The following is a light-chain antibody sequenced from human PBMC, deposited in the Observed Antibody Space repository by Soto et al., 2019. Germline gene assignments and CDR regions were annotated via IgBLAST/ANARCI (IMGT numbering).Light chain of an antibody. CDR3: QSFDSSLSGWV. CDR2: GDT. CDR1: SSNIGAGYD. J-gene: IGLJ3*02. V-gene: IGLV1-40*01. Sequence: QSVLTQPPSVSGAPGQRVTISCTGSSSNIGAGYDVHWYQQLPGTAPKLLVSGDTNRPSGVPDRFSGSKSGTSASLAITGLQAEDEADYYCQSFDSSLSGWVFGGGTKQTVL.